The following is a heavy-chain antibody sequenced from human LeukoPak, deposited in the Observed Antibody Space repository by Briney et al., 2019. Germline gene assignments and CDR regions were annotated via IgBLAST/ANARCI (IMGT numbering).Heavy chain of an antibody. CDR3: ARDGPGELLESYYYGMDV. Sequence: ASVKVSCKVSGYTLTELSMHWVRQAPGKGLEWMGGFDPEDGETIYAQKFQGRVTMTTDTSTSTAYMELRSLRSDDTAVYYCARDGPGELLESYYYGMDVWGQGTTVTVSS. CDR1: GYTLTELS. D-gene: IGHD3-10*01. J-gene: IGHJ6*02. V-gene: IGHV1-24*01. CDR2: FDPEDGET.